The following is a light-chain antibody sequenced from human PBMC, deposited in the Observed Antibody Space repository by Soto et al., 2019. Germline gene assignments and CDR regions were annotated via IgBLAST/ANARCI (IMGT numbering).Light chain of an antibody. CDR3: TSFTSSSTQV. CDR2: EVS. V-gene: IGLV2-14*01. CDR1: SGDVDAFDY. Sequence: QSALTQPASVSGSPGQSITISCTGTSGDVDAFDYVSWYQPHPGKAPKLMIFEVSDRPSGVSDRFSGSKSGSTASLTISGLQAEDEADYFCTSFTSSSTQVFGTGTKLTVL. J-gene: IGLJ1*01.